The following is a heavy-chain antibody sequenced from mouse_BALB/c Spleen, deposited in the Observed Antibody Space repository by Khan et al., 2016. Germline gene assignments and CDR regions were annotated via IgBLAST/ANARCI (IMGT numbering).Heavy chain of an antibody. Sequence: VQLQESGAELMKPGASVKISCKATGYTFSSYWIEWVKQRPGHGLEWIGEILPGSGSTNYNEKFKGKATFTADTSSNTAYMQLRSLTSEDSAVYYWARGVGRGYFDYGGQGTTLTGSS. V-gene: IGHV1-9*01. D-gene: IGHD1-1*02. J-gene: IGHJ2*01. CDR3: ARGVGRGYFDY. CDR1: GYTFSSYW. CDR2: ILPGSGST.